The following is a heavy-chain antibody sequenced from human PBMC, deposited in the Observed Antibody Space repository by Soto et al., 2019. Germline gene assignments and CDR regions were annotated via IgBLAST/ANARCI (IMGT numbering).Heavy chain of an antibody. CDR1: GFTFSSYG. V-gene: IGHV3-33*01. Sequence: QVQLVESGGGVVQPGRSLRLSCAASGFTFSSYGMHWVRQAPGKGLEWVAVIWYDGSNKYYADSVKGRFTISRDNSKNTRYLQMHSLRPEDTAVYYCAREYGSGSYLTDYWGQGTLVTVSS. CDR2: IWYDGSNK. D-gene: IGHD3-10*01. J-gene: IGHJ4*02. CDR3: AREYGSGSYLTDY.